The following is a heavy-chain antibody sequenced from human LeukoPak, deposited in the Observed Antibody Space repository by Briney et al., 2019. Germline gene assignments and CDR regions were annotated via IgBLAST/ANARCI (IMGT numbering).Heavy chain of an antibody. CDR3: ALSEYSSSSGAFDI. D-gene: IGHD6-6*01. CDR2: ISSSSSYI. Sequence: GGSLRLSCAASGFTFSSYSMNWVRQAPGKGLEWVPSISSSSSYIYYADSVKGRFTISRDNAKNSLYLQMNSLRAEDTAVYYCALSEYSSSSGAFDIWGQGTMVTVSS. V-gene: IGHV3-21*01. CDR1: GFTFSSYS. J-gene: IGHJ3*02.